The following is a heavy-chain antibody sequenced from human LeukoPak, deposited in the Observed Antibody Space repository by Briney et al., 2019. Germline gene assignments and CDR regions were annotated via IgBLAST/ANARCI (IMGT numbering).Heavy chain of an antibody. CDR2: ISGSGGST. D-gene: IGHD3-22*01. V-gene: IGHV3-23*01. CDR1: GFTFSSYA. Sequence: GGSLRLSCAASGFTFSSYAMSWVRQAPGKGLEWVSAISGSGGSTYYADSVKGRFTISRGNSKNTLYLQMNSLRAEDTAVYYCAKDDDSSGYSYYYYMDVWGKGTTVTVSS. CDR3: AKDDDSSGYSYYYYMDV. J-gene: IGHJ6*03.